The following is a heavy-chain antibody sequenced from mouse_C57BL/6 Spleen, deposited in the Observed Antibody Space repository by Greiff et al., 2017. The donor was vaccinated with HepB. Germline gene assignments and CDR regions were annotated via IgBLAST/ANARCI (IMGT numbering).Heavy chain of an antibody. CDR3: ARNGNYEVYAMDY. CDR2: ISYDGSN. CDR1: GYSITSGYY. D-gene: IGHD2-1*01. V-gene: IGHV3-6*01. Sequence: EVKLLESGPGLVKPSQSLSLTCSVTGYSITSGYYWNWIRQFPGNKLEWMGYISYDGSNNYNPSLKNRISITRDTSKNQFFLKLNSVTTEDTATYYCARNGNYEVYAMDYWGQGTSVTVSS. J-gene: IGHJ4*01.